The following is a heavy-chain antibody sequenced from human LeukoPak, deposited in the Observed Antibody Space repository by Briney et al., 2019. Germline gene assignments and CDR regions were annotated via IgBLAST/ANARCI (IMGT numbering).Heavy chain of an antibody. CDR3: ATYTIAAGGYYYYGMDV. CDR2: ISYSGNT. J-gene: IGHJ6*02. D-gene: IGHD6-13*01. Sequence: SETLSLTCTVSGGSISSYYWNWIRQPPGKGLEWIGNISYSGNTNYNPSLKSRVTISVDTSKNQFSLKLSSVTAADTAVYFCATYTIAAGGYYYYGMDVWGQGTTVTVSS. V-gene: IGHV4-59*08. CDR1: GGSISSYY.